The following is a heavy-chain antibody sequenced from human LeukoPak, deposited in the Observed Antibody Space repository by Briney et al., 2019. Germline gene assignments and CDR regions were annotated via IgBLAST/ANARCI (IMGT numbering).Heavy chain of an antibody. CDR3: ARGPLYDSSGYYLYYFDY. Sequence: PGGSLRLSCAASGFTFSSYWMSWVRQAPGKGLEWVANIKQDGSEKYYVDSVKGRFTISRDNAKNSLYLQMNSLRAEDTAVYYCARGPLYDSSGYYLYYFDYWGQGTLVTVSS. J-gene: IGHJ4*02. CDR1: GFTFSSYW. CDR2: IKQDGSEK. D-gene: IGHD3-22*01. V-gene: IGHV3-7*01.